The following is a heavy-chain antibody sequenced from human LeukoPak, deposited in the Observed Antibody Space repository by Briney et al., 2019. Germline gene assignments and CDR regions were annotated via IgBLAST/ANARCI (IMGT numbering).Heavy chain of an antibody. J-gene: IGHJ4*02. CDR1: GGSISSSSYY. CDR2: IYYSGST. D-gene: IGHD3-10*01. CDR3: ARRFAQTLDY. V-gene: IGHV4-39*01. Sequence: SETLSLTCTVSGGSISSSSYYWGWIRQPPGKGLEWIGSIYYSGSTYYDPSLKSRVTISVDTSKNQFSLKLSSVTAADTAVYYCARRFAQTLDYWGQGTLVTVSS.